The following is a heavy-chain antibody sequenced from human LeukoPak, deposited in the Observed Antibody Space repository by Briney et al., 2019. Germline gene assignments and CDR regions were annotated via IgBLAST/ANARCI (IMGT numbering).Heavy chain of an antibody. J-gene: IGHJ4*02. Sequence: GAPVKVSCKASGYTFTSYAMHWVRQAPGQRLEWMGWINAGNGNTKYSQKFQGRVTITRDTSASTAYMELSSLRSEDTAVYYCARAYSSSWYGPGLFDYWGQGTLVTVSS. CDR3: ARAYSSSWYGPGLFDY. V-gene: IGHV1-3*01. D-gene: IGHD6-13*01. CDR2: INAGNGNT. CDR1: GYTFTSYA.